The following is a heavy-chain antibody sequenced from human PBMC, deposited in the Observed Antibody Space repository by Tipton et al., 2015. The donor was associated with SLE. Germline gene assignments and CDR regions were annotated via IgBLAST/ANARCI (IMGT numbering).Heavy chain of an antibody. CDR1: SGSISSGDFY. CDR2: IYDSGST. D-gene: IGHD4-17*01. CDR3: ARLDYVWQYFDS. J-gene: IGHJ4*02. Sequence: TLSLTCTVSSGSISSGDFYWSWIRQPPGKGLEWIGYIYDSGSTYYNPSLKSRVIISVDTSKNLFSLKLSSVTVADTAVYYCARLDYVWQYFDSWGQGTLVTVSS. V-gene: IGHV4-30-4*01.